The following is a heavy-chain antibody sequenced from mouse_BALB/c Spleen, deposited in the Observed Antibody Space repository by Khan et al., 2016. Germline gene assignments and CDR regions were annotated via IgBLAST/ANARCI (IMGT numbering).Heavy chain of an antibody. D-gene: IGHD1-3*01. CDR1: GFDFSRYW. CDR2: INPDSSTT. CDR3: ARAGYNESLAY. J-gene: IGHJ3*01. V-gene: IGHV4-1*02. Sequence: EVQLLESGGGLVQPGGSLKLSCAASGFDFSRYWMSWVRQAPGKGLEWIGEINPDSSTTHYTPYLKDKFIISRDNAKNTMYLQMSNVRSADTALYNCARAGYNESLAYWGQGTPLTVSA.